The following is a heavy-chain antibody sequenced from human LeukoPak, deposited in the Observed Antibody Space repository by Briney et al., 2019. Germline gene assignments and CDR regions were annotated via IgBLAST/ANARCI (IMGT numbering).Heavy chain of an antibody. D-gene: IGHD6-19*01. V-gene: IGHV4-59*08. CDR3: ARRRSGYSSGWYESYSYIDV. CDR1: GGSISSDY. CDR2: IYYSSST. J-gene: IGHJ6*03. Sequence: SETLSLTCTVSGGSISSDYWSCILQHPAKELEWSGDIYYSSSTNYNHSLNSRVTISVDTSKNQHFLLLSPVTAAATAAYYCARRRSGYSSGWYESYSYIDVWGKGTTVTISS.